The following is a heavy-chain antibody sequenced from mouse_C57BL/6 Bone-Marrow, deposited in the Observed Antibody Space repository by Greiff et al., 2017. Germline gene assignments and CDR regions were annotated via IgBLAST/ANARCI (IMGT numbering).Heavy chain of an antibody. CDR1: GYTFTDYY. V-gene: IGHV1-76*01. J-gene: IGHJ2*01. CDR2: IYPGSGNT. Sequence: VQLQQSGAELVRPGASVKLSCKASGYTFTDYYINWVKQRPGQGLEWIARIYPGSGNTYYNEKFKGKATLTAEKSSSTAYMQLSSLTSEDSAVYFGAREGLRGRYYCDYWGQGTTLTVSS. D-gene: IGHD2-4*01. CDR3: AREGLRGRYYCDY.